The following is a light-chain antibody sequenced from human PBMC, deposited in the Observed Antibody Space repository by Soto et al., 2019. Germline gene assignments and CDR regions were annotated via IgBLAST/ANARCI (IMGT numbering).Light chain of an antibody. Sequence: ESVLTQSPATLSLSPGERATLSCRASQSISSYFAWYQQKPGQAPRLLIYDTSTRATGIPASFSGSGSGTDLTLTISSLEPEDFAVYYCQQRSTWPRWTFGQGTKVEIK. CDR3: QQRSTWPRWT. CDR2: DTS. CDR1: QSISSY. V-gene: IGKV3-11*01. J-gene: IGKJ1*01.